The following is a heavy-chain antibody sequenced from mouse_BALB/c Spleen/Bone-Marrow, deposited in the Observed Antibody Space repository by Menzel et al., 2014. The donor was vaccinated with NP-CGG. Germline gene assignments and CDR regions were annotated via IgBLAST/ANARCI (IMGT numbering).Heavy chain of an antibody. V-gene: IGHV4-1*02. CDR3: ARLGYCGGFAY. J-gene: IGHJ3*01. Sequence: EVQLQQSGGGLVQPGGSLKLSCAASGFDFSGFWMGWVRQAPGKGLEWIGEINPDSSTINYTPSLKDRFIISRDNAKNTLYLQKSKVRSESTALYFSARLGYCGGFAYWGQGTLVTGSA. CDR2: INPDSSTI. CDR1: GFDFSGFW. D-gene: IGHD2-3*01.